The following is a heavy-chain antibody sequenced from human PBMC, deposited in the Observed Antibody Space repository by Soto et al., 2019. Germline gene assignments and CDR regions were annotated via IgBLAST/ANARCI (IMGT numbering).Heavy chain of an antibody. CDR3: ATRYCSGGSCYGDAFDI. CDR1: GGSISSYY. V-gene: IGHV4-59*08. J-gene: IGHJ3*02. D-gene: IGHD2-15*01. Sequence: QVQLQESGPGLVKPSETLSLTCTVSGGSISSYYWSWIRQPPGKGLEWIGYIYYSGSTNYNPSLKSRVTISVDTSKNQFSLKLSSVTAADTAVYYCATRYCSGGSCYGDAFDIWGQGTMVTVSS. CDR2: IYYSGST.